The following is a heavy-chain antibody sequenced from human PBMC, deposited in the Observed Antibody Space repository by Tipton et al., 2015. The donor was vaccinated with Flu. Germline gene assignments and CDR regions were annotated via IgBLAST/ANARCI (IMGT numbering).Heavy chain of an antibody. CDR2: TYYTGNT. V-gene: IGHV4-59*01. CDR1: GGSIGHYS. D-gene: IGHD5-12*01. CDR3: ARDGGFSDCDYAFDL. J-gene: IGHJ3*01. Sequence: TLSLTCTVSGGSIGHYSWSWIRQAPGKGLEWIGYTYYTGNTNYNPSLKSRVTISVDTSKNDFSLKLRSVTAADTAVYYCARDGGFSDCDYAFDLWGQGTMVTVSS.